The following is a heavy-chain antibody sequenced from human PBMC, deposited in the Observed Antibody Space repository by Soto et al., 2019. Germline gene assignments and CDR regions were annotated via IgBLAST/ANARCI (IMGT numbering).Heavy chain of an antibody. D-gene: IGHD4-17*01. V-gene: IGHV2-5*02. Sequence: QITLKESGPTLVKPTQTLTLTCTFSGFSLSTSGVGVGWIRQPPGKALEWLALIYWDDDKRYSPSLKSRLTITTDAAKNQVVRTMTDMDPVDTATYYCAHMTAVTAFDSWGQGTLVTVSS. CDR1: GFSLSTSGVG. CDR3: AHMTAVTAFDS. J-gene: IGHJ4*02. CDR2: IYWDDDK.